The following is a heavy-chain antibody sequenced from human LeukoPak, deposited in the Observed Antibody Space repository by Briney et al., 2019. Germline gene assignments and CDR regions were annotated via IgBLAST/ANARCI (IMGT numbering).Heavy chain of an antibody. J-gene: IGHJ5*02. V-gene: IGHV3-7*01. Sequence: GGSLRLSCAASGFTFSSYWMSWVRQAPGKGLEWVANIKQDGSEKYYADSVKGRFTISRDNAKNSLYLQMNSLRAEDTAVYYCARDRGYDFWSGYLHENWFDPWGQGTLVTVSS. CDR2: IKQDGSEK. D-gene: IGHD3-3*01. CDR3: ARDRGYDFWSGYLHENWFDP. CDR1: GFTFSSYW.